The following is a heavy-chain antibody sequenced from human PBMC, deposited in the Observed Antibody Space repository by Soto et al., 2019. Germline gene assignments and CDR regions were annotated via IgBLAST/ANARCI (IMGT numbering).Heavy chain of an antibody. V-gene: IGHV4-31*03. J-gene: IGHJ4*02. D-gene: IGHD3-10*01. CDR2: IYYSGST. CDR3: AREGHGSGRSGDY. CDR1: GGSISSGGYH. Sequence: SETLSLTCTVSGGSISSGGYHWSWIRQHPGKGLEWIGYIYYSGSTYYNPSLKSRVTISVDTSKNQFSLKLSSVTAADTAVYYCAREGHGSGRSGDYWGQGTLVTVS.